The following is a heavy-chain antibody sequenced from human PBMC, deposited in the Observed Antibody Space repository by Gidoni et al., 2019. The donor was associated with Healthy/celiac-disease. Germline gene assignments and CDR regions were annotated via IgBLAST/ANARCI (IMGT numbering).Heavy chain of an antibody. J-gene: IGHJ6*02. V-gene: IGHV3-7*04. D-gene: IGHD2-8*01. CDR1: GFTFRSYW. CDR3: ARDTATKCTNYYYYGMDV. CDR2: IKQDGSEK. Sequence: ESGGGLVQPGGSLRLSCAATGFTFRSYWMSWVRQAPGKGLEWVANIKQDGSEKYYVDSVKGRFTISRDNAKNSLYLQMNSLRAEDTAVYYCARDTATKCTNYYYYGMDVWGQGTTVTVSS.